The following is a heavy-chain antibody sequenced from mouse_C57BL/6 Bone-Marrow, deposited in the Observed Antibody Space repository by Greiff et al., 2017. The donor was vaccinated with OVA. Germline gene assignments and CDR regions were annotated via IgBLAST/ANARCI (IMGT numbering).Heavy chain of an antibody. CDR3: ARRDYGSSYGV. Sequence: VKLQESGAELARPGASVKLSCKASGYTFTSYGISWVKQRTGQGLEWIGEIYPRSGNTYYNEKFKGKATLTADKSSSTAYMELRSLTSEDSAVYFCARRDYGSSYGVWGTGPRSPSPQ. V-gene: IGHV1-81*01. CDR2: IYPRSGNT. D-gene: IGHD1-1*01. J-gene: IGHJ1*03. CDR1: GYTFTSYG.